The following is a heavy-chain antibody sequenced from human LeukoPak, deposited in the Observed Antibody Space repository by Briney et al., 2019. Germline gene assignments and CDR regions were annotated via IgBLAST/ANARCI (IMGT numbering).Heavy chain of an antibody. CDR3: ATNLIVGATIDY. CDR2: IHYEASNK. D-gene: IGHD1-26*01. Sequence: PGGSLRLSCAASGFTFREYVMHWVRQAPGKGLEWVSFIHYEASNKFFADSVQGRFTISRDNSLDTVYLQMNRLRPEDTGIYYCATNLIVGATIDYWGQGTLVTVSS. J-gene: IGHJ4*02. V-gene: IGHV3-30*02. CDR1: GFTFREYV.